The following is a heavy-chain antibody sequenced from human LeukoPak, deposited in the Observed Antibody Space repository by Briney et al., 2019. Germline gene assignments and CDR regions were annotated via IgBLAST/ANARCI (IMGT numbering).Heavy chain of an antibody. CDR1: GGSISGHY. CDR2: IYSNGIT. Sequence: PSETLSLTCTVSGGSISGHYWSWIRQPAGNGLEWIGRIYSNGITNYNPSLTSRVTMSLDTSKNQFSLKLTSVTASDTAVYYCARGREFGGQSDYWGQGALVTVSS. CDR3: ARGREFGGQSDY. J-gene: IGHJ4*02. D-gene: IGHD4-23*01. V-gene: IGHV4-4*07.